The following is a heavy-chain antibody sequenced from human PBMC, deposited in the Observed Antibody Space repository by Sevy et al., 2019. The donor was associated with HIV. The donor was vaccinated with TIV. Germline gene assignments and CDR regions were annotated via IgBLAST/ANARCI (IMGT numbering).Heavy chain of an antibody. J-gene: IGHJ4*02. D-gene: IGHD6-13*01. CDR2: ISADGSRT. CDR3: ARDCKYAG. Sequence: GGSLRLSCAASGFTFSSYWMHWVRQAPGKGLVWVSGISADGSRTVYEDSVKGRFTISRDNAKNTLYLEMNSLRAEDTAVYYCARDCKYAGWGQGTLVTVSS. V-gene: IGHV3-74*01. CDR1: GFTFSSYW.